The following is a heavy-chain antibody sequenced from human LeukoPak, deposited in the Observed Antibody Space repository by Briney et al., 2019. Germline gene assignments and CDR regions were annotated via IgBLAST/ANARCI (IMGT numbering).Heavy chain of an antibody. Sequence: GESLKIPCAASGFPFSGSAMHWVRQASGKGLEWVGRIRSKANSYATAYAASVKGRFTISRDDSKNTAYLQMSSLKTEDTAVYYCTSRDCSSTSCYRDPTYYYYYMDVWGKGTTVTVSS. J-gene: IGHJ6*03. V-gene: IGHV3-73*01. CDR2: IRSKANSYAT. CDR1: GFPFSGSA. D-gene: IGHD2-2*01. CDR3: TSRDCSSTSCYRDPTYYYYYMDV.